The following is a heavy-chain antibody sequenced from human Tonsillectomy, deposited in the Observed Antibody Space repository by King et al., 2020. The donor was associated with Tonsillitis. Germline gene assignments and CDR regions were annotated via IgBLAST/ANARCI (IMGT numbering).Heavy chain of an antibody. CDR3: AKDQGGSYYELLAFDI. Sequence: EVQLVESGGGLVQPGGSLRLSCAASGFTFSSYAMSWVRQAPGKGLEWVSAISGSGGSTYYADSVKGRFTISRDNSKNTLYLQMNSLRAEDTAVYYCAKDQGGSYYELLAFDIWGQGTMVTVSS. D-gene: IGHD1-26*01. CDR1: GFTFSSYA. V-gene: IGHV3-23*04. J-gene: IGHJ3*02. CDR2: ISGSGGST.